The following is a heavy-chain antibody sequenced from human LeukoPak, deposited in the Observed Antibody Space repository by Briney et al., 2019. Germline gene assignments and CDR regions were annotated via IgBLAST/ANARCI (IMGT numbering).Heavy chain of an antibody. CDR1: GGSFSGYY. CDR3: ARQVGGYSGYHDY. V-gene: IGHV4-34*01. D-gene: IGHD5-12*01. J-gene: IGHJ4*02. CDR2: INHSGST. Sequence: SETLSLTCAVYGGSFSGYYWSWIRQPPGKGLEWIGEINHSGSTNYNPSLKSRVTISVDTSKNQSSLKLSSVTAADTAVYYCARQVGGYSGYHDYWGQGTLVTVSS.